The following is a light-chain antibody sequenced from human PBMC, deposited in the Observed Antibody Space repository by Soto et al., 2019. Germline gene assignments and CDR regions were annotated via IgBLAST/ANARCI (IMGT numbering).Light chain of an antibody. CDR2: DVT. CDR1: SSDFGIYNS. V-gene: IGLV2-14*01. J-gene: IGLJ1*01. CDR3: SSFTSSSSYV. Sequence: QSALTQPASVSGSPGQSITLLCTGTSSDFGIYNSVSWYQQHPGKAPKLMIHDVTNRPSGVSSRFSGSRSGNTASLTISGLQAEDEADYYCSSFTSSSSYVFGPGTQLTVL.